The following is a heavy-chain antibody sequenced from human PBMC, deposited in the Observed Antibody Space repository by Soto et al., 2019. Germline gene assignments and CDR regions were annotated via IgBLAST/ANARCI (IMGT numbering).Heavy chain of an antibody. V-gene: IGHV1-46*03. CDR2: INPSGGST. D-gene: IGHD6-13*01. J-gene: IGHJ4*02. CDR3: ARASSSWYLQVSFYY. CDR1: GYTFTSYY. Sequence: ASVKVCCKASGYTFTSYYMHWVRQAPGQGLEWMGIINPSGGSTSYAQKFQGRVTMTRDTSTSTVYMELSSLRSEDTAVYYCARASSSWYLQVSFYYWGQGTLVTVSS.